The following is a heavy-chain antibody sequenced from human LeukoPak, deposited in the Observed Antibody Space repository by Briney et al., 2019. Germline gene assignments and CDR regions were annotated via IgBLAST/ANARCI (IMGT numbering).Heavy chain of an antibody. Sequence: PGGSPRLSCAASGFTFDDYAMHWVRQAPGKGLEWVSSISWNGGRIGYGDSVKGRFTISRDNAGNSLYLQMNSLRVEDTALYYCAKGGHSLWGTYHSSNYFDCWGQGTLVTVSS. CDR1: GFTFDDYA. V-gene: IGHV3-9*01. J-gene: IGHJ4*02. CDR3: AKGGHSLWGTYHSSNYFDC. CDR2: ISWNGGRI. D-gene: IGHD3-16*02.